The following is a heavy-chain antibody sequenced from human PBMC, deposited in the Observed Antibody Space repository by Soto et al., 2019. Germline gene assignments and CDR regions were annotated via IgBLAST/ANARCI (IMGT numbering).Heavy chain of an antibody. V-gene: IGHV1-2*02. J-gene: IGHJ3*02. CDR3: ARSEEWELLRGAFEI. CDR1: GYTFTGCY. D-gene: IGHD1-26*01. Sequence: SVKVSCKAHGYTFTGCYLHRVRHAPGQGLEWMGWINPDSGGTKYAKKFQGRVTMNRDTSMSTVDMARSGVRSDDTAVYYCARSEEWELLRGAFEIWGQGTMVTVSS. CDR2: INPDSGGT.